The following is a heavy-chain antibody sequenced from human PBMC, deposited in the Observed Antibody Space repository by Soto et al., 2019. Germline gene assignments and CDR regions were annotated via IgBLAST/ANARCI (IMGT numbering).Heavy chain of an antibody. CDR1: PGSISSGGYY. CDR2: IYYSGST. J-gene: IGHJ5*02. V-gene: IGHV4-31*03. Sequence: SETLCLTCTVSPGSISSGGYYWSWIRHHPGKGLRWIEYIYYSGSTYYNPSLKSRVTISVNTSKNQFSLKWSSVTAAHTAMYHCGREHRCTSGVCYNGKNWFETWGQGTMV. CDR3: GREHRCTSGVCYNGKNWFET. D-gene: IGHD2-8*01.